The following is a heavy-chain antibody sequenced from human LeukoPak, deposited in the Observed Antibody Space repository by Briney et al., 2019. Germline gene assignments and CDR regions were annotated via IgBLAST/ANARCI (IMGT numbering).Heavy chain of an antibody. CDR3: AKYTSGTSYRGLDQ. D-gene: IGHD3-10*01. CDR2: IIGSAANT. V-gene: IGHV3-23*01. Sequence: GESLRLSCSASGLTDSSYAMSWNRQAPGKGLEWVSTIIGSAANTYYADSVKGRFTISRDDSKNTVYLQMNSLRAEDTAGYSCAKYTSGTSYRGLDQWGHGTLVTVSS. CDR1: GLTDSSYA. J-gene: IGHJ4*01.